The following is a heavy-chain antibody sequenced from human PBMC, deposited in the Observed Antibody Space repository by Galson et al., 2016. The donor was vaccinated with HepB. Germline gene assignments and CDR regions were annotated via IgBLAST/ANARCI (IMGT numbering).Heavy chain of an antibody. CDR3: ARDPSDSSAYYFDY. D-gene: IGHD3-22*01. Sequence: SRVTISIDTSRNQFSLKLNSMTAADTAIYYCARDPSDSSAYYFDYWGQGSLVTVSS. J-gene: IGHJ4*02. V-gene: IGHV4-59*01.